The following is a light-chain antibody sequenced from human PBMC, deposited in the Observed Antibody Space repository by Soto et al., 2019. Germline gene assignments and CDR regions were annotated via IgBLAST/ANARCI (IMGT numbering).Light chain of an antibody. CDR3: QHYNSYSEA. V-gene: IGKV1-5*03. Sequence: DIQMTQSPSTLSGSVGDRVTITCRASQTISSWLAWYQQKPGKAPKLLIYNASTLKSGVPSRFSGSGSGTEFTLTISSLQPDDFATYSCQHYNSYSEAFGQGTKVDIK. J-gene: IGKJ1*01. CDR1: QTISSW. CDR2: NAS.